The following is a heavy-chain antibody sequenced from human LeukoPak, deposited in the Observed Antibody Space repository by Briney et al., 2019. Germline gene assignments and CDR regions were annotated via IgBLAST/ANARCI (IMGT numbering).Heavy chain of an antibody. V-gene: IGHV4-61*02. CDR1: GGSINSSSYY. D-gene: IGHD3-10*01. CDR2: IYNSGNT. J-gene: IGHJ4*02. CDR3: ARPGNYYGSGSYLRY. Sequence: SETLSLTCTVSGGSINSSSYYWSWIRQPAGKGLEWIGRIYNSGNTNYSPSLKSRVTISVDTSKNQFSLKLSSVTAADTAVYYCARPGNYYGSGSYLRYWGQGTLVTVSS.